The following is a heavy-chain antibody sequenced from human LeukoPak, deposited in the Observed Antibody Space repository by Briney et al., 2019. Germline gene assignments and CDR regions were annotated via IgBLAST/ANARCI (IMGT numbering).Heavy chain of an antibody. J-gene: IGHJ4*02. CDR3: AREQLYGERIGGYDSSGYYVY. CDR1: GYTFTSYG. V-gene: IGHV1-18*01. CDR2: ISAYNGNT. Sequence: GASVKVSCKASGYTFTSYGISWVRQAPGQGLEWMGWISAYNGNTNYAQKLQGRVTMTTDTSTSTAYMELRSLRYDDTAVYYCAREQLYGERIGGYDSSGYYVYWGQGTLVTVSS. D-gene: IGHD3-22*01.